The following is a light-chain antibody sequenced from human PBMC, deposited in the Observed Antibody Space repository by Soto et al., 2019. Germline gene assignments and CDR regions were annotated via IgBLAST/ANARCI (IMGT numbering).Light chain of an antibody. CDR2: KAS. CDR3: QHYNSYSEA. Sequence: DIQMTQSPSTLSGSVGDRVTINCRASQTFSSWLAWYQQKPGKAPKLLIYKASTLKSGVPSRFSGSGSGTEFTLTISSLQPDDFATYYCQHYNSYSEAFGQGTKVDIK. V-gene: IGKV1-5*03. J-gene: IGKJ1*01. CDR1: QTFSSW.